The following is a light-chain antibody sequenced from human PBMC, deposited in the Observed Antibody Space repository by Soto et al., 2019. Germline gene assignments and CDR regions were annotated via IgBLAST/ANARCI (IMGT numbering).Light chain of an antibody. CDR3: AAWDDSLSALV. Sequence: QSVLTQPPSASGTPGQRVTLSCSGGSSNIGTNFVSWYQQLPGTAPKLLIHRNNQRPSGVPDRFSGSRSGTSAPLAISGLRSEDEADYFCAAWDDSLSALVFGGGTKLTVL. CDR1: SSNIGTNF. J-gene: IGLJ2*01. CDR2: RNN. V-gene: IGLV1-47*01.